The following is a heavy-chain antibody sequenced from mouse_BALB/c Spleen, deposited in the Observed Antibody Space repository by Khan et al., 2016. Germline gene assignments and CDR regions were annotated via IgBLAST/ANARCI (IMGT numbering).Heavy chain of an antibody. V-gene: IGHV3-1*02. Sequence: EVKLLESGPDLVKPSQSLSLTCTVTGYSITSIYSWNWIRQFPGNRLEWMDYIHYSGSTNYNPSLKSRISITRDTSKNQFFLQLNSVTTEDTATXYCARGDYFGNSWFFDVWGAGTTVTVSS. CDR3: ARGDYFGNSWFFDV. CDR1: GYSITSIYS. CDR2: IHYSGST. J-gene: IGHJ1*01. D-gene: IGHD1-1*01.